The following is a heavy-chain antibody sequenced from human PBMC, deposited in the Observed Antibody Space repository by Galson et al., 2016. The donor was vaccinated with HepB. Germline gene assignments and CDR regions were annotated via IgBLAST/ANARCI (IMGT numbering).Heavy chain of an antibody. CDR2: IIPLYGTT. D-gene: IGHD5-24*01. CDR3: ARVRDGYNKSYHYGLDV. V-gene: IGHV1-69*01. Sequence: ISWVRQAPGQGLEWMGWIIPLYGTTNYAQKFQGRVTSTADESTSTAYMELSSLRSEDTAVYYCARVRDGYNKSYHYGLDVWGQGTTVTVSS. J-gene: IGHJ6*02.